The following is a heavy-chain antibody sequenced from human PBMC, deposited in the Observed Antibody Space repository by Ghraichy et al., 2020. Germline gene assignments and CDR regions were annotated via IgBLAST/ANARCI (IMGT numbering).Heavy chain of an antibody. V-gene: IGHV3-48*02. J-gene: IGHJ6*02. CDR3: APDLGYCSSGTCYPYYYSGMDV. D-gene: IGHD2-15*01. Sequence: GGSLRLSCAASGFTLSNYAMNWVRQAPGKGLEWVSYITSTGTTMYYADSVKGRFTLSRDSAKNSLFLQMNSLRDEDTAIYYCAPDLGYCSSGTCYPYYYSGMDVWGHGTTVTVSS. CDR2: ITSTGTTM. CDR1: GFTLSNYA.